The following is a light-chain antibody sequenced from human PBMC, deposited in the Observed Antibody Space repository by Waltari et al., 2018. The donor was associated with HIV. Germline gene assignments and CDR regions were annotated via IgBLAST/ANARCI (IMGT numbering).Light chain of an antibody. CDR3: QQYNDWPS. Sequence: ILLPQSPATLSVSPGDSATLSCTASQGVSNNLAWVQQQPCQPPRLLIYGESTRATGVPARFSGSGSGTDFTLTISSLQSEDFAVYYCQQYNDWPSFGPGTKVDLK. CDR2: GES. J-gene: IGKJ3*01. V-gene: IGKV3-15*01. CDR1: QGVSNN.